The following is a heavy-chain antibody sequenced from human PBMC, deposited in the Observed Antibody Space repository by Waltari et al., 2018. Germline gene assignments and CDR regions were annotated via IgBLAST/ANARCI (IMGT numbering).Heavy chain of an antibody. Sequence: EVQLVESGGGLVQPGGSLRLSCAASGFTFSSYWMHWVRQAPGKGLVWVSSINSDGSSTSYADSVKGRFTISRDNAKNTLYLQMNSLRAEDTAVYYCARDAGYYDSSGYIKDYWGQGTLVTVSS. V-gene: IGHV3-74*01. J-gene: IGHJ4*02. D-gene: IGHD3-22*01. CDR1: GFTFSSYW. CDR3: ARDAGYYDSSGYIKDY. CDR2: INSDGSST.